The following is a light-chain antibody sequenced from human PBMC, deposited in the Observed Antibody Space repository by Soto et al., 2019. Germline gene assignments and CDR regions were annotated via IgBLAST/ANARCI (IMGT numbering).Light chain of an antibody. J-gene: IGKJ1*01. V-gene: IGKV1-39*01. Sequence: DIQMTQSPSSLSASVGDRVTITCRASQSISSYLNWYQQKPGKAPKLLIYAASSLQSGVPSRFSGGGSATDFTLTISSLQPEDFATYYCQQSFGTTWTFGRGTKVDIK. CDR2: AAS. CDR3: QQSFGTTWT. CDR1: QSISSY.